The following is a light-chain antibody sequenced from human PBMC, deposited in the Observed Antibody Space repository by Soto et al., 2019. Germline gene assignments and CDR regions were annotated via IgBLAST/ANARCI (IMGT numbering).Light chain of an antibody. V-gene: IGKV1-39*01. CDR1: QSISRY. J-gene: IGKJ4*01. CDR3: QQYHNYSPLT. CDR2: VAS. Sequence: DIQMTQSPSSLSASVVGRFTITCLASQSISRYLNWYQQKPGKAPNLLIYVASSLQSEVPSRFSGSGSGTDFTLTITSLQPEDFATYYCQQYHNYSPLTFGGGTKVDIK.